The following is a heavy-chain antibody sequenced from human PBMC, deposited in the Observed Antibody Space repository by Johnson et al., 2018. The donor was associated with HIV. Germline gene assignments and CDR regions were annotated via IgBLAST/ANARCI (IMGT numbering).Heavy chain of an antibody. Sequence: VQLVESGGALVQPGGSLRLACVASGFIVGTKYMSWVRQAPGKGLEWVANIKQDGSEKYYVDSVKGRFTISRDNAKNSQYLQMNSLKTEDTAVYYCTTDLASDAFDIWGQGTMVTVSS. V-gene: IGHV3-7*03. CDR2: IKQDGSEK. CDR1: GFIVGTKY. CDR3: TTDLASDAFDI. J-gene: IGHJ3*02.